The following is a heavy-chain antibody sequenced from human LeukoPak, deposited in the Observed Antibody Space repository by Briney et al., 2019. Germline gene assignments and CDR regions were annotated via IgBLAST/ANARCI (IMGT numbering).Heavy chain of an antibody. CDR3: ARVTLIYYFDY. CDR2: IYSNGGT. J-gene: IGHJ4*02. Sequence: SETLSLTCTVSGGSISSCGYSWSWIRQHPGKGLEWLGFIYSNGGTYYNPSLKSRLTISVDTSKNHFSLKLRSVTAADTAVYYCARVTLIYYFDYWGQGTLVTVSS. V-gene: IGHV4-31*03. CDR1: GGSISSCGYS.